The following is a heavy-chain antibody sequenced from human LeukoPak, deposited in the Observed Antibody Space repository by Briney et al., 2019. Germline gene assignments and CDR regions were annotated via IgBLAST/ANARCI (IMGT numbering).Heavy chain of an antibody. CDR2: TYYRSKWFN. V-gene: IGHV6-1*01. Sequence: SQTLSLTCAISGDSVSSNSAAWNWIRQSPSRGLEWLGRTYYRSKWFNDYAASVRSRITIKPDTPNNQFSLQLNSVTPEDSAMYFCARSKGHLDSWGQGTLVTVSS. CDR1: GDSVSSNSAA. CDR3: ARSKGHLDS. J-gene: IGHJ4*02.